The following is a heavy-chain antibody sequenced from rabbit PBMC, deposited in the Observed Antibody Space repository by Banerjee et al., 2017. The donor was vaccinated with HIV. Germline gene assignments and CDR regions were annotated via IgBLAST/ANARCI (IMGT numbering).Heavy chain of an antibody. CDR2: IYSSNGDK. CDR1: GSDISSNA. Sequence: QEQLVESGGGLVQPEGSLTLTCKASGSDISSNAMCWVRQAPGKGLELIACIYSSNGDKWYASWVNGRFTISRSTSLNTVTLQMTSLTAADTATYFCARRADYAGGGNFNLWGPGTLVTVS. CDR3: ARRADYAGGGNFNL. V-gene: IGHV1S47*01. J-gene: IGHJ4*01. D-gene: IGHD4-2*01.